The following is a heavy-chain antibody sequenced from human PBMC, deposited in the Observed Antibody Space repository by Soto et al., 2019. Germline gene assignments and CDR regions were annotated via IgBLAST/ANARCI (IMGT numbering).Heavy chain of an antibody. CDR1: GFTFSSYA. J-gene: IGHJ6*02. Sequence: PGGSLRLSCAASGFTFSSYAMSWVRQAPGKGLEWVSAISGGGGSTYYADSVKGRFTIPRDNAKNTLYLQMNSLRAEDTAVYYCARSDWKPTLWGMDVWGQGTTVTVSS. V-gene: IGHV3-23*01. CDR3: ARSDWKPTLWGMDV. D-gene: IGHD1-1*01. CDR2: ISGGGGST.